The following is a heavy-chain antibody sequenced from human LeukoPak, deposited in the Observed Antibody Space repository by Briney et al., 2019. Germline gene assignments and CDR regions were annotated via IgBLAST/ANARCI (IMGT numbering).Heavy chain of an antibody. CDR2: IIPIFGTA. CDR1: GGTFSSYA. CDR3: ARGSSSSSGIERSYYFDY. D-gene: IGHD6-6*01. V-gene: IGHV1-69*05. Sequence: VASVKVSCKASGGTFSSYAISWVRQAPGQGLEWMGGIIPIFGTANYVQKFQGRVTITTDESTSTAYMELSSLRSEDTAVYYCARGSSSSSGIERSYYFDYWGQGTLVTVSS. J-gene: IGHJ4*02.